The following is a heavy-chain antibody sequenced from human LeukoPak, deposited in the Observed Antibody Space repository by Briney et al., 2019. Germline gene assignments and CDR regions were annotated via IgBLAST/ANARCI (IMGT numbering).Heavy chain of an antibody. J-gene: IGHJ4*02. CDR1: SGSLSSGGYY. V-gene: IGHV4-30-4*01. Sequence: SQTLSLTCSLSSGSLSSGGYYWGWIRQPPGKGLEWLGYIFHSGSLYYNPSLKSRVTMSVDTSKYQFSLNVNSVTAADTAVYYCSRGRYDGSCYPYFDCWREGT. D-gene: IGHD3-22*01. CDR3: SRGRYDGSCYPYFDC. CDR2: IFHSGSL.